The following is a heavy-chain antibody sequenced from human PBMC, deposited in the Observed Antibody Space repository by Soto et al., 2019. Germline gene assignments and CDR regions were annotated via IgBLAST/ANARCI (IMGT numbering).Heavy chain of an antibody. CDR1: GYTFTSYG. CDR3: ARILTIFGVGPWNRDHSAMELDY. J-gene: IGHJ4*02. CDR2: ISAYNGNT. D-gene: IGHD3-3*01. V-gene: IGHV1-18*01. Sequence: GASVKVSCKASGYTFTSYGISWVRQAPGQGLEWMGWISAYNGNTNYAQKLQGRVTMTTDTSTSTAYMELRSLRSDDTAVYYCARILTIFGVGPWNRDHSAMELDYWGQGTLVTVSS.